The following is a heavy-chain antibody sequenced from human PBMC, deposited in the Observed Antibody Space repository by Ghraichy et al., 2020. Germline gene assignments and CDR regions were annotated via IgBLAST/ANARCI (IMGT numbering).Heavy chain of an antibody. V-gene: IGHV4-31*03. CDR3: ARDTNMSGSYRLDY. CDR1: GGSISSGGYY. CDR2: IYYSGST. Sequence: SETLSLTCTVSGGSISSGGYYWSWIRQHPGKGLEWIGYIYYSGSTYYNPSLKSRVTISVDTSKNQFSLKLSSVTAADTAVYYCARDTNMSGSYRLDYWGQGTLVTVSS. D-gene: IGHD1-26*01. J-gene: IGHJ4*02.